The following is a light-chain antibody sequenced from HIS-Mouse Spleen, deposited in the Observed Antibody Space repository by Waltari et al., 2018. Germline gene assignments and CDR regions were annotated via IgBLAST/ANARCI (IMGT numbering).Light chain of an antibody. CDR3: SSYAGSNNFVV. V-gene: IGLV2-8*01. J-gene: IGLJ2*01. CDR1: SSDVGGYNY. Sequence: QSALTQPPSASGSPGQSVTISCTGTSSDVGGYNYVSWYQQHPGKAPKLMIYEFSKRPSGDPARFSGSKSGNTASLTVSGLQAEDEADYYCSSYAGSNNFVVFGGGTKLTVL. CDR2: EFS.